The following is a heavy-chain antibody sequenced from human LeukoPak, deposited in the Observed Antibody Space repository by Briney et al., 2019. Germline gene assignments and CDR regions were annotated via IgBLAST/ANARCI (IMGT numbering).Heavy chain of an antibody. J-gene: IGHJ4*02. CDR1: GFTFSSYA. V-gene: IGHV3-23*01. D-gene: IGHD3-10*01. Sequence: PGGSLRLSCAASGFTFSSYAMSWVRQAPGKGLEWVSAISGSGGSTYYADSVKGRFTISRDNSKNTLYLQMNSLRAEDTAVYYCAKVGGGWFGELIGGYFDYWGQGTLVTVSS. CDR2: ISGSGGST. CDR3: AKVGGGWFGELIGGYFDY.